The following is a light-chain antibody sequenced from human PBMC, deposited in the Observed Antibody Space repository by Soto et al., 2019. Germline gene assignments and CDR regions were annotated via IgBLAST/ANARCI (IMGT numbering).Light chain of an antibody. CDR1: QSISTY. CDR3: QQSFRPTTLT. V-gene: IGKV1-39*01. Sequence: DIQMTQSPSSLSAYVGDRVTITCRASQSISTYLNWYQHKPGKAPKLLIYAASSLQGGVPSRFSCSGSGTDFTLTINSLQPEDFATYYCQQSFRPTTLTFGGGTKVEIK. J-gene: IGKJ4*01. CDR2: AAS.